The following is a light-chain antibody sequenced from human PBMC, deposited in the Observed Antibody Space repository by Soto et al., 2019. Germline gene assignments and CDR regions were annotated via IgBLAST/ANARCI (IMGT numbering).Light chain of an antibody. J-gene: IGKJ1*01. CDR3: QQSFRPLWT. CDR1: QSISNY. CDR2: AAS. Sequence: DIQMTQSPSSLSASVGDRVTITCRASQSISNYLNWYQQKPGKAPKLLIYAASSMQSGVPSRFSGSGSETDFTLTISSLQPDDSATYYCQQSFRPLWTFGQGTMVE. V-gene: IGKV1-39*01.